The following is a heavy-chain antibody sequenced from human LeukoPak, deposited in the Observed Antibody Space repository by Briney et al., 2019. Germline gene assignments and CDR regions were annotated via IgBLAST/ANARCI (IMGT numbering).Heavy chain of an antibody. V-gene: IGHV3-23*01. CDR3: AKATARSCSGPSCYPLDY. D-gene: IGHD2-15*01. J-gene: IGHJ4*02. Sequence: QXPXXXLEWVSSXTXXGGATYYIDSVKGRFTLSRDNSKNTLYLQLTSLRAEDTALYYCAKATARSCSGPSCYPLDYWGQGTLVTVSS. CDR2: XTXXGGAT.